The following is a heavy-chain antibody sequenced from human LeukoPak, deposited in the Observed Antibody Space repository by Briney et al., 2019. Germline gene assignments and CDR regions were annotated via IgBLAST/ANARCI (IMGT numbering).Heavy chain of an antibody. D-gene: IGHD5-18*01. CDR2: IYYSGST. V-gene: IGHV4-30-4*01. J-gene: IGHJ4*02. Sequence: SQTLSLTCTVSGGSISSGDYYGSWIRQPPGKGLEWIGYIYYSGSTYYNPTLKSRVTISVDTSNNQFSLKLSSVTAADTAVYYCARDLSALVPVYWGQGTLVTVSS. CDR3: ARDLSALVPVY. CDR1: GGSISSGDYY.